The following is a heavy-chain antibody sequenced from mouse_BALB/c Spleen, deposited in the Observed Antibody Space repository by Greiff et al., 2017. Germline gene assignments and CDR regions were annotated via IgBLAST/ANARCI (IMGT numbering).Heavy chain of an antibody. Sequence: EVHLVESGGGLVKPGGSLKLSCAASGFAFSSYDMSWVRQTPEKRLEWVAYISSGGGSTYYPDTVKGRFTISRDNAKNTLYLQMSSLTSEDTAMYYCAREGNYYGSSSFAYWGQGTLVTVSA. CDR1: GFAFSSYD. V-gene: IGHV5-12-1*01. CDR2: ISSGGGST. CDR3: AREGNYYGSSSFAY. D-gene: IGHD1-1*01. J-gene: IGHJ3*01.